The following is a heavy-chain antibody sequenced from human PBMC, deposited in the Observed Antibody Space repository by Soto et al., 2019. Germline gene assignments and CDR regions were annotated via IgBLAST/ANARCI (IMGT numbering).Heavy chain of an antibody. Sequence: PGGSLRLSCAASGFTFSSYSMNWVRQAPGKGLEWVSYISSSSSTIYYADSVKGRFTISRDNAKNSLYLQMNSLRDEDTAVYCCARDPRDYGGDYYYYGMDVWGQGTTVTVSS. V-gene: IGHV3-48*02. J-gene: IGHJ6*02. CDR1: GFTFSSYS. D-gene: IGHD4-17*01. CDR3: ARDPRDYGGDYYYYGMDV. CDR2: ISSSSSTI.